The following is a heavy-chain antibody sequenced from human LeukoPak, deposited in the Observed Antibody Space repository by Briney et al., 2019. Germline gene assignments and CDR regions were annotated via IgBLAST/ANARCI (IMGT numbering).Heavy chain of an antibody. CDR1: GVSIDTSSW. J-gene: IGHJ4*02. Sequence: SGTLSLTCAVYGVSIDTSSWWSWVRQSPGKGLEWIGDIGHSGGTNYNPSLKSRVTISLDKSNNQVSLKLKSATAADTAVYYCAGNSGSYYASGSNYNVYWGQGTLVIASS. CDR3: AGNSGSYYASGSNYNVY. CDR2: IGHSGGT. V-gene: IGHV4-4*02. D-gene: IGHD3-10*01.